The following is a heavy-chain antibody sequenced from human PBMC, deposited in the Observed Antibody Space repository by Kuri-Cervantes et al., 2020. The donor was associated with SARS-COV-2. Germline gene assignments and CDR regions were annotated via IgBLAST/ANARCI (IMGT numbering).Heavy chain of an antibody. J-gene: IGHJ4*02. CDR3: ARSYFYDSSGYVMDY. CDR2: IHPNDGAT. D-gene: IGHD3-22*01. V-gene: IGHV1-2*06. Sequence: ASVKVSCKASGYTFTGYYMHWVRQAPGQGLEWMGRIHPNDGATNSAQKFQGRVTMTRDTSISTAYMELSRLRSDETAVYYCARSYFYDSSGYVMDYWGQGTLVTVSS. CDR1: GYTFTGYY.